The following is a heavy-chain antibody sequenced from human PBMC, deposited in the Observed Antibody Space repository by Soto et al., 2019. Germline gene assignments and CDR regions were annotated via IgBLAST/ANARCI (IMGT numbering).Heavy chain of an antibody. D-gene: IGHD3-3*01. CDR1: GFSLTTRSMC. CDR3: ARSLNYDFWTGYFFDY. V-gene: IGHV2-70*13. J-gene: IGHJ4*02. CDR2: IDWEDDV. Sequence: SGPTLVNPTQTLTLTCSLSGFSLTTRSMCVSLIRQSPGKALEWLALIDWEDDVHYNPSLKPRLTISRDTSKGQVVLTMTRMEAVDTATYFCARSLNYDFWTGYFFDYWGQGTLVTVSS.